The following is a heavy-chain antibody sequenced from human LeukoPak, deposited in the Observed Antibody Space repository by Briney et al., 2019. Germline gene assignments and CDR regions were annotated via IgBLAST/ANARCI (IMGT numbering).Heavy chain of an antibody. Sequence: GGSLRLSCAASGLAFNNDAMTWVRQPPGEGLEWVSTIVGDSTIEYYADSVKGRFTISSDNSKTMLFLHMNSLRAEDTAIYYCARQPYFYYYLDVWGKGTTVTVTS. V-gene: IGHV3-23*01. CDR3: ARQPYFYYYLDV. D-gene: IGHD5-18*01. CDR1: GLAFNNDA. CDR2: IVGDSTIE. J-gene: IGHJ6*03.